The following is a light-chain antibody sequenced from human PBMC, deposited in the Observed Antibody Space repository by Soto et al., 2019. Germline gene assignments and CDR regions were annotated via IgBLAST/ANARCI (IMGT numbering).Light chain of an antibody. CDR2: DVS. Sequence: QSALTQPASVSGSPGQSITISCTGTSSDVGGYNYVSWYQQHPGKAPKLMIYDVSNRPSGVSNRFSGSKSGNTASLTISGLQAEDEADYYCSSDTSRSTYGCATGT. V-gene: IGLV2-14*03. CDR3: SSDTSRSTYG. CDR1: SSDVGGYNY. J-gene: IGLJ1*01.